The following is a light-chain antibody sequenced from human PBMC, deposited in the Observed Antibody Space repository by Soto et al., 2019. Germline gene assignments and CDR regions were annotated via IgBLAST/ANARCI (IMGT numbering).Light chain of an antibody. CDR2: DAS. CDR3: QQYDNLPPYT. V-gene: IGKV1-33*01. Sequence: DIQMTQSPSSLSASVGDRVTITCQASQDIRNYLNWYQQKPGKAPKLLIYDASNLETGVPSRFSGSGSGTYFTFTISSLQPEDIATYYCQQYDNLPPYTFGQGTKLEIK. J-gene: IGKJ2*01. CDR1: QDIRNY.